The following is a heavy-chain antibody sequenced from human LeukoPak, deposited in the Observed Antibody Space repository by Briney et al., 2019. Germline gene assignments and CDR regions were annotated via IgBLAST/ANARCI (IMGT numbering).Heavy chain of an antibody. D-gene: IGHD3-16*01. Sequence: GSLRLSCAASGFTFSSYSMNWIRQPPGKGLEWIGEINHSGSTNYNPSLKSRVTISVDTSKNQFSLKLSSVTAADTAVYYCARFTPQGYGWGGYNRFDPWGQGTLVTVSS. CDR2: INHSGST. CDR1: GFTFSSYS. V-gene: IGHV4-34*01. CDR3: ARFTPQGYGWGGYNRFDP. J-gene: IGHJ5*02.